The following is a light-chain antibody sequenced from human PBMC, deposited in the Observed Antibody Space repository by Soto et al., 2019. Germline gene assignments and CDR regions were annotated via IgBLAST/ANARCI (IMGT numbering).Light chain of an antibody. Sequence: QTVVTQSPSASASLGASVKLTCTLSSGHSSYAIAWHQQQPEKGPRYLMKLNSDGSHSKGDGIPDRFSGYSSGAERYLTISSRQSEDEADYYCQTWGTGIQVFGGGTKLTVL. CDR3: QTWGTGIQV. CDR1: SGHSSYA. CDR2: LNSDGSH. V-gene: IGLV4-69*01. J-gene: IGLJ2*01.